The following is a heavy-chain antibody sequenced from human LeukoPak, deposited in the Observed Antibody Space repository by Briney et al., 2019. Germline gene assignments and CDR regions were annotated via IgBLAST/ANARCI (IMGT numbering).Heavy chain of an antibody. CDR1: GFTFRSYA. CDR3: AKDTESYGSGWFDP. Sequence: GGSLRLSCAGSGFTFRSYAMSWVRQAPGKGLEWVSGISGSGGSTYYADSVKGRFTISRDNSKNTLFLQMNSLRAEDTAVYYCAKDTESYGSGWFDPWGQGTLVTVSS. CDR2: ISGSGGST. V-gene: IGHV3-23*01. J-gene: IGHJ5*02. D-gene: IGHD5-18*01.